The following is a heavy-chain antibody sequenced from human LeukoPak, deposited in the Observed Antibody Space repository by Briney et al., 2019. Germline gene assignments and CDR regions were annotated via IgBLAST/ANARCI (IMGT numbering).Heavy chain of an antibody. CDR1: GGSFSGYY. CDR3: ARGSNYGSFDY. Sequence: PSETLSLTCAVYGGSFSGYYWSWIRQPPGKGLEWIGEINHSGSTNYNPSLKSRVTISVDTSKNQFSLKPSSVTAADTAVYYCARGSNYGSFDYWGQGTLVTVSS. CDR2: INHSGST. V-gene: IGHV4-34*01. D-gene: IGHD4-11*01. J-gene: IGHJ4*02.